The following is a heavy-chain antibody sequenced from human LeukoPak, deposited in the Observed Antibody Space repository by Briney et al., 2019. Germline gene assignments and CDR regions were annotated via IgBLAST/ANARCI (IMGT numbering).Heavy chain of an antibody. CDR1: GGSFSGYY. CDR3: ASGGFGGDDGRFVDY. V-gene: IGHV4-34*01. CDR2: INHSGST. Sequence: PSETLSLTCAVYGGSFSGYYWSWIRQPPGKGLEWIGEINHSGSTSYNPSLKSRVTISVDTSKNQFSLKLSSVTAADTAVYYCASGGFGGDDGRFVDYWGQGTLVTVSS. J-gene: IGHJ4*02. D-gene: IGHD2-21*02.